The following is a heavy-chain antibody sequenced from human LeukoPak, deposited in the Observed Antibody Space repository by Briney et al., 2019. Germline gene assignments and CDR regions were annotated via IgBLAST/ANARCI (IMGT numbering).Heavy chain of an antibody. Sequence: ASVKVSCKASGYTFTGYYMHWVRQAPGQGLEWMGWINPNSGGTNYAQKFQGRVTMTRDTSISTAYMELSRLRSDDTAVYYCARRELRPYYYYMDVWGKGTTVTVSS. CDR3: ARRELRPYYYYMDV. J-gene: IGHJ6*03. CDR1: GYTFTGYY. V-gene: IGHV1-2*02. CDR2: INPNSGGT.